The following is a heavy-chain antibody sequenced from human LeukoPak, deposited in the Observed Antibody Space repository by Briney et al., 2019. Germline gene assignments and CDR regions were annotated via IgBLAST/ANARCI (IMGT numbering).Heavy chain of an antibody. Sequence: GTAGDTYYPGSVKGRFTISRENAKNSLYLQMNSLRAGDTAVYYCARGPPYSSSWYWVTDYWGQGTLVTVSS. CDR2: GTAGDT. V-gene: IGHV3-13*01. J-gene: IGHJ4*02. CDR3: ARGPPYSSSWYWVTDY. D-gene: IGHD6-13*01.